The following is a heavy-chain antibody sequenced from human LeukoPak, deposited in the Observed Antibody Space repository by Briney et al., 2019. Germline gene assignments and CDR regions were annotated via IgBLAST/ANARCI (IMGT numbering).Heavy chain of an antibody. CDR3: ARTYYYGSGSYSYYYYGMDV. D-gene: IGHD3-10*01. CDR1: GYTLRNYG. CDR2: ISAYNGNT. Sequence: ASVKVSCKASGYTLRNYGITWVRQAPGQGLEWMGWISAYNGNTNYAQKLQGRVTMTTDTSTSTAYMELRSLRSDDTAVYYCARTYYYGSGSYSYYYYGMDVWGQGTTVTVSS. J-gene: IGHJ6*02. V-gene: IGHV1-18*01.